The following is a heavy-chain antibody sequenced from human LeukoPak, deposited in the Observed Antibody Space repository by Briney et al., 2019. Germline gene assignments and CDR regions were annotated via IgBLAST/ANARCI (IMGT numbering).Heavy chain of an antibody. CDR1: GFTFSSYA. V-gene: IGHV3-23*01. CDR2: ISGSGGST. Sequence: GGSLRLSCAASGFTFSSYAMSWVRQAPGKGLEWVSAISGSGGSTYYADSVKGRFTISRDNSKNTLYLQMDSLRAEDTAVYYCAKAPIVVVTGPFDSWGQGTLVTVSS. J-gene: IGHJ4*02. D-gene: IGHD2-21*02. CDR3: AKAPIVVVTGPFDS.